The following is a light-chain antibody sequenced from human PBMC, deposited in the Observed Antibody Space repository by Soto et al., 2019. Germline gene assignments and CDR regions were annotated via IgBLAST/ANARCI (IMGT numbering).Light chain of an antibody. CDR2: AAS. J-gene: IGKJ1*01. V-gene: IGKV1-39*01. Sequence: DIEMTQTTSSLSASVGDRVTITCRASQSIFKFLNWYQQKPGKAPNLLISAASSLQSGVPSRFSGSGSGTDFALTISSLQPEDFATYFCQQSFTSPRTFGQGTKVDI. CDR1: QSIFKF. CDR3: QQSFTSPRT.